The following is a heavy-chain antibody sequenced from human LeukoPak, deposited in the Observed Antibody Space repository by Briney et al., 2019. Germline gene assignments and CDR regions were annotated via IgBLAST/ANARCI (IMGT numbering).Heavy chain of an antibody. CDR3: ARDFRYEGDY. Sequence: GGSLRLSCAASGFTFSSHGMNWVRQAPGKGLEWVSSISSSSSYIYYADSVKGRFTISRDNAKNSLYLQMNSLRVEDTAVYYCARDFRYEGDYWGQGTLVTVSS. D-gene: IGHD5-12*01. J-gene: IGHJ4*02. CDR2: ISSSSSYI. CDR1: GFTFSSHG. V-gene: IGHV3-21*01.